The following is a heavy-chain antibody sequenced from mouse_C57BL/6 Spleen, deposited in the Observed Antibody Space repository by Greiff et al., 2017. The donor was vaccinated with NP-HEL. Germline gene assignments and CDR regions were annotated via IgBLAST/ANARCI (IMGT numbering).Heavy chain of an antibody. Sequence: EVKLVESGGDLVKPGGSLKLSCAASGFTFSSYGMSWVRQTPDKRLEWVATISSGGSYTYYPDSVKGRFTISRDNAKNTLYLQMSSLKSEDTAMYYCAKDSSGSYYFDYWGQGTTLTVSS. CDR2: ISSGGSYT. J-gene: IGHJ2*01. CDR3: AKDSSGSYYFDY. CDR1: GFTFSSYG. V-gene: IGHV5-6*01. D-gene: IGHD3-2*02.